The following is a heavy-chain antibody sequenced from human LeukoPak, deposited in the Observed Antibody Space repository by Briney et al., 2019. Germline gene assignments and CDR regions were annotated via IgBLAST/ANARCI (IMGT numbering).Heavy chain of an antibody. Sequence: SETLSLTCTVSGGSISSYYWSWIRQPPGKGLEWIGYIYYSGSTNYNPSLKSRVTISVETSKTQFSLKLSSVTAADTALYYCAREYCSGGSCYSVAFDIWGQGTMVTVSS. CDR1: GGSISSYY. D-gene: IGHD2-15*01. CDR2: IYYSGST. CDR3: AREYCSGGSCYSVAFDI. V-gene: IGHV4-59*01. J-gene: IGHJ3*02.